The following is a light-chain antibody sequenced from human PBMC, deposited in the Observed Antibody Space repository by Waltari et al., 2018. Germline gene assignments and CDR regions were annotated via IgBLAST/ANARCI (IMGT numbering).Light chain of an antibody. V-gene: IGKV2-29*02. J-gene: IGKJ5*01. CDR3: IQGIHLIS. CDR1: QSLLHTDGKTS. CDR2: EVS. Sequence: IVMTQTPLSLSLTPGQSASISCKSSQSLLHTDGKTSLHWYLQKPGQPPQLLMYEVSRRFTGVPERFSGSGSGTDFTLTIRRVEADDVGIYYCIQGIHLISFGQGTRLEIK.